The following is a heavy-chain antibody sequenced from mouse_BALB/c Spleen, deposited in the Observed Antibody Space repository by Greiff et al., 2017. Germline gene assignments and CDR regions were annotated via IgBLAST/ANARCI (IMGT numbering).Heavy chain of an antibody. CDR1: GYTFTSYW. D-gene: IGHD3-3*01. CDR3: ARLREGPFAY. CDR2: INPSTGYT. J-gene: IGHJ3*01. V-gene: IGHV1-7*01. Sequence: QVQLQQSGAELAKPGASVKMSCKASGYTFTSYWMHWVKQRPGQGLEWIGYINPSTGYTEYNQKFKDKATLTADKSSSTAYMQLSSLTSEDSAVYYCARLREGPFAYWGQGTLVTVSA.